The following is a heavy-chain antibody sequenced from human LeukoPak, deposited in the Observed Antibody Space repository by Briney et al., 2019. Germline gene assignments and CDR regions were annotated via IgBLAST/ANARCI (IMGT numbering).Heavy chain of an antibody. CDR3: AREVPMDRGYFDY. V-gene: IGHV4-4*02. Sequence: PSGTLSLTCAVSGDSMSISNWWSWVRQPPGKGLEWIGEIYHSGSTNYNPSLKSRVTISVDKSKNQFPLNLRSVTAADTAVYYCAREVPMDRGYFDYWGQGTLVTVSS. CDR2: IYHSGST. J-gene: IGHJ4*02. CDR1: GDSMSISNW. D-gene: IGHD1-14*01.